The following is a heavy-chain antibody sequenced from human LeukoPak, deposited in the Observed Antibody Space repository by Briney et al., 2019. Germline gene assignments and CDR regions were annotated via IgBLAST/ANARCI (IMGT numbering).Heavy chain of an antibody. V-gene: IGHV4-59*01. CDR1: GGSISSYY. CDR3: ASARFGGDFDY. D-gene: IGHD3-16*01. Sequence: PSETLSLTCTVSGGSISSYYWSWIRQPPGNGLEWIGYIYYSRNTNYNPSLKSRVTISVDTSKSQFSLKLSSVTAADTAVYYCASARFGGDFDYWGQGTLVTVSS. J-gene: IGHJ4*02. CDR2: IYYSRNT.